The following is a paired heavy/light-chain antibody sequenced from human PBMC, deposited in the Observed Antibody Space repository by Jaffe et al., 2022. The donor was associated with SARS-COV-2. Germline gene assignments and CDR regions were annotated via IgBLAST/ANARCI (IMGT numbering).Light chain of an antibody. V-gene: IGKV3-15*01. CDR1: QSVKTN. CDR3: QQYFTWPLT. Sequence: EIVMTQSPATLSVSPGERATLSCRASQSVKTNLVWYQQKPGRAPRRLFYGASTRATGIPARFSGSGSGTEFSLTISSLQSEDSAVYYCQQYFTWPLTFGGGTKVEI. J-gene: IGKJ4*01. CDR2: GAS.
Heavy chain of an antibody. Sequence: EVQLVESGGDLVQPGGSLRLSCAASGFTFSSYSMNWVRQAPGKGLEWVSYITGSGTVRYADSVKGRFTISRDNAKNSLYLQMNNLRVEDTAVYYCARDQNEPDDTAAFHHWGQGTMVTVSS. CDR3: ARDQNEPDDTAAFHH. V-gene: IGHV3-48*01. CDR2: ITGSGTV. D-gene: IGHD3-9*01. J-gene: IGHJ3*01. CDR1: GFTFSSYS.